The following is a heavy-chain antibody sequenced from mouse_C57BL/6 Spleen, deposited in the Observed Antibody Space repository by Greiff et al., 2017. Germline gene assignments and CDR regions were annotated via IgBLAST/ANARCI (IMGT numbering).Heavy chain of an antibody. Sequence: QVQLKESGPGLVAPSQSLSITCTVSGFSLTSSGVSWVRQPPGKGLEWLGVIWGDGSTNYHSALISRLSFSKDNSKSQVFLKLNSLQTDDTATYXCAKEDGAQATWGDYYAMDYGGQGTSVTVSS. CDR2: IWGDGST. V-gene: IGHV2-3*01. CDR3: AKEDGAQATWGDYYAMDY. CDR1: GFSLTSSG. J-gene: IGHJ4*01. D-gene: IGHD3-2*02.